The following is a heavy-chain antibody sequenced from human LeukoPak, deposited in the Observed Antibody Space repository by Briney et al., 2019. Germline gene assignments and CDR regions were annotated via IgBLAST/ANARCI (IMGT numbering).Heavy chain of an antibody. V-gene: IGHV3-7*01. CDR3: ARDRTYYGSLDP. CDR1: GFTFSTYW. D-gene: IGHD3-10*01. Sequence: GGSLRLSCAASGFTFSTYWKSWVRQAPGKGLEWVSNIKQDGSEKYYVDSVKGRFTISRDNAKNSLYLQMNSLRAEDTAVYYCARDRTYYGSLDPWGQGTLVTVSS. CDR2: IKQDGSEK. J-gene: IGHJ5*02.